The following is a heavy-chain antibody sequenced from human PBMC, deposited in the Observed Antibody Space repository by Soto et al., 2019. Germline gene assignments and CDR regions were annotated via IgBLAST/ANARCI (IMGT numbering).Heavy chain of an antibody. D-gene: IGHD5-12*01. J-gene: IGHJ4*02. CDR2: IYHSGST. V-gene: IGHV4-30-2*01. CDR3: ARCGYSGYDYYFDY. CDR1: GGSISSGGYS. Sequence: SETLSLTCAVSGGSISSGGYSWSWIRQPPGKGLEWIGYIYHSGSTYYNPSLKSRVTISVDRSKNQFSLKLSSVTAADTAVYYCARCGYSGYDYYFDYWGQGTLVTVSS.